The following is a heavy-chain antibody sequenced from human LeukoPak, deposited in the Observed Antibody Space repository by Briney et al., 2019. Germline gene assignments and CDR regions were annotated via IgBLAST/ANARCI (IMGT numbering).Heavy chain of an antibody. Sequence: GGSLRLSCAASGFTFTGYSMNWVRQAPGKGLEWLSYISSDSSIMYYADSVKGRFTISRDNAKNSLYLQVNSLRAEDTALYYCARDQGRTYFYDSSGYYPWFDYWGQGTLVTVSS. CDR1: GFTFTGYS. V-gene: IGHV3-48*04. CDR3: ARDQGRTYFYDSSGYYPWFDY. CDR2: ISSDSSIM. D-gene: IGHD3-22*01. J-gene: IGHJ4*02.